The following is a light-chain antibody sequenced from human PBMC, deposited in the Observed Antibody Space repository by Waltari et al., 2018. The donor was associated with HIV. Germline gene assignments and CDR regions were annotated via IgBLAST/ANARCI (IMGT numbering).Light chain of an antibody. Sequence: YQLTQPPPVSVSPGQTARVTCSGDVLARDYTSWYQQKAGQVPVLLIYKDSERPSGIPGRFSGSSSGTTVTLAIFGVQPEDEADYYCQSSDTNGTYVFGSGTKVTVL. CDR1: VLARDY. CDR2: KDS. V-gene: IGLV3-25*03. CDR3: QSSDTNGTYV. J-gene: IGLJ1*01.